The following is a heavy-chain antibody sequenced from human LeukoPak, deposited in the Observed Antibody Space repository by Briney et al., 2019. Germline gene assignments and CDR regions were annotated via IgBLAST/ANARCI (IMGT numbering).Heavy chain of an antibody. J-gene: IGHJ1*01. CDR1: GYTFISYY. D-gene: IGHD1-26*01. CDR3: ARAPSGSYYPAYFQH. Sequence: ASVKVSCKASGYTFISYYMHWVRQAPGQGLEWMGIINPSGGSTSYAQKFQGRVTMTRDTSTSTVYMELSSLRSEDTAVYYCARAPSGSYYPAYFQHWGQGTLVTVSS. CDR2: INPSGGST. V-gene: IGHV1-46*01.